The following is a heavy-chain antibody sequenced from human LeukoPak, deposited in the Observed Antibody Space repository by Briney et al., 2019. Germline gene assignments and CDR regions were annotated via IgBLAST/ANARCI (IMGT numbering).Heavy chain of an antibody. CDR3: ARDLMGTITLY. D-gene: IGHD5-24*01. V-gene: IGHV3-66*01. CDR2: IYCGGST. CDR1: GFTLRDKY. J-gene: IGHJ4*02. Sequence: GGSLRLSRAAPGFTLRDKYMSWVRQAPGKGLEWVSVIYCGGSTYYPASPQGRFTISRDNSKKTLYLQMNSMEAEDNAVYYFARDLMGTITLYWGQGDLFT.